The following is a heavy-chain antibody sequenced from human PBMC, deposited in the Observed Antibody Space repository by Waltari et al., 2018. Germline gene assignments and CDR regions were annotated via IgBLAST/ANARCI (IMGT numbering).Heavy chain of an antibody. CDR1: GGSISSYY. CDR3: AGGHGDWFDP. J-gene: IGHJ5*02. D-gene: IGHD3-16*01. CDR2: IYYSGST. Sequence: QVQLQESGPGLVKPSETLSLTCTVSGGSISSYYWSWIRQPPGKGLEWIGYIYYSGSTNYNPSLKSRVTISVDTSKNQFSLKLSSVTAADTAVYYCAGGHGDWFDPWGQGTLVTVSS. V-gene: IGHV4-59*01.